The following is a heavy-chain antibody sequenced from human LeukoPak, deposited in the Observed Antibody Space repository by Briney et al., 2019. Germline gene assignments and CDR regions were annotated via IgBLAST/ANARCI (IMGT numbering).Heavy chain of an antibody. V-gene: IGHV1-2*02. CDR2: IYPNSGGT. Sequence: ASVQVSCKASGYTFTGYYMHWVRQAPGQGLEWVGWIYPNSGGTNYAQKFQGRVTMTRDTSISTAYMELSRLRSDDTAVYYCARVGLGYCSSTSCYDYWGQGTLVTVSS. CDR3: ARVGLGYCSSTSCYDY. CDR1: GYTFTGYY. J-gene: IGHJ4*02. D-gene: IGHD2-2*01.